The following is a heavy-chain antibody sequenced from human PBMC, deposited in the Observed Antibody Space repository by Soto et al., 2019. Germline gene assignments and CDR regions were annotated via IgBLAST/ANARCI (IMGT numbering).Heavy chain of an antibody. D-gene: IGHD3-3*01. Sequence: GGSLRLSCAASGFTFSGYNMNWVRQAPGRGLEWVSYINRNNGGVCYADSVKGRFTISRDNAKNSMSLQMNSLRDEDTAVYYCAREGKTAFGDVLGPFDYWGQGILVTVSS. CDR2: INRNNGGV. J-gene: IGHJ4*02. CDR1: GFTFSGYN. CDR3: AREGKTAFGDVLGPFDY. V-gene: IGHV3-48*02.